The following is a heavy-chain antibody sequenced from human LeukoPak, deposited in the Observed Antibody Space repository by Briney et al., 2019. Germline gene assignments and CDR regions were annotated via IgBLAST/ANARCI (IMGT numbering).Heavy chain of an antibody. CDR2: IKQDGSEK. D-gene: IGHD3-9*01. CDR1: GFNFISSW. Sequence: PGGSLRLSCAASGFNFISSWMNWVRQAPGKGLEWVANIKQDGSEKYYVDSVKGRFTISRDNAKNSLYLQMNSLRAEDTAVYYCARAVAGYDILTGYPEYYFDYWGQGTLVTVSS. CDR3: ARAVAGYDILTGYPEYYFDY. V-gene: IGHV3-7*01. J-gene: IGHJ4*02.